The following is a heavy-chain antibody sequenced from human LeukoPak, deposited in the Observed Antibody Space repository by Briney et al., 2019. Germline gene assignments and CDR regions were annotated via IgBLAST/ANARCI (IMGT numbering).Heavy chain of an antibody. CDR3: ARGRYYYDSGGYYPMGFDP. D-gene: IGHD3-22*01. CDR1: GFTVSSNC. V-gene: IGHV3-53*01. CDR2: IYSDGST. Sequence: GGSLRLSCVASGFTVSSNCMTWVRQAPGKGLEWVSVIYSDGSTYYSDSVKGRFTISRDNSKNTLYLQMNSLRAEDTAVYYCARGRYYYDSGGYYPMGFDPWGQGTLVTVSS. J-gene: IGHJ5*02.